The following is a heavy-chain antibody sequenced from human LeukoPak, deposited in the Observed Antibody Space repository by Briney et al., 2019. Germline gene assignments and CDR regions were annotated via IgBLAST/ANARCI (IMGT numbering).Heavy chain of an antibody. CDR1: GYAFTSYA. J-gene: IGHJ5*02. CDR3: ARGAHTYSLGAADWFDP. V-gene: IGHV7-4-1*02. CDR2: INVNTGNP. Sequence: ASVKVSCKASGYAFTSYAMNWVRQAPGQGLEWMGWINVNTGNPTYAQGFTGRFVFSLDTSVSTAYLQISSLKAEDTAVYYCARGAHTYSLGAADWFDPWGQGTLVTVSS. D-gene: IGHD6-13*01.